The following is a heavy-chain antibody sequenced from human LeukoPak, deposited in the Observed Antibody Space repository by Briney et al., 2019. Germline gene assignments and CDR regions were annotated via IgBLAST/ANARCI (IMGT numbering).Heavy chain of an antibody. CDR1: GFTIGNRW. CDR3: ARAETTGIQVWLPVHN. D-gene: IGHD5-18*01. V-gene: IGHV3-74*01. J-gene: IGHJ4*02. CDR2: ISGDATGA. Sequence: GGSPRLSCTASGFTIGNRWMHWVRQAPGRGLVWVARISGDATGASYADSVKGRFTISRDNAKNSLYLQMNSLRAEDTASYYCARAETTGIQVWLPVHNWGQGTLVTVSS.